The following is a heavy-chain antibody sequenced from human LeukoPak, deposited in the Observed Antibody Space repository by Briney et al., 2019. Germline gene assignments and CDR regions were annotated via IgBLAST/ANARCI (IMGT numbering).Heavy chain of an antibody. CDR1: AGSISRYY. V-gene: IGHV4-59*01. CDR2: IYYSGGTNY. D-gene: IGHD6-19*01. J-gene: IGHJ5*01. CDR3: ARDGYSSGWFDY. Sequence: SETLSLTCTVSAGSISRYYWSWIRQPPGKGLEWIGYIYYSGGTNYNYNPSLKSRVTISVDTSKNQFSLKLTSVTAADTAVYYCARDGYSSGWFDYWGQGTLVTVSS.